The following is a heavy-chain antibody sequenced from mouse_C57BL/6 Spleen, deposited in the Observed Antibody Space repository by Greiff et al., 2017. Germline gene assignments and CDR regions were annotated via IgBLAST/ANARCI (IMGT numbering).Heavy chain of an antibody. CDR3: ATLSEAWFAY. J-gene: IGHJ3*01. CDR2: IWGVGST. Sequence: VKLVESGPGLVAPSQSLSITCTVSGFSLTSYGVDWVRQSPGKGLEWLGVIWGVGSTNYNSALKSRLSISKDNSKSQVFLKMNSLQTDDTAMYYCATLSEAWFAYWGQGTLVTVSA. D-gene: IGHD1-1*01. CDR1: GFSLTSYG. V-gene: IGHV2-6*01.